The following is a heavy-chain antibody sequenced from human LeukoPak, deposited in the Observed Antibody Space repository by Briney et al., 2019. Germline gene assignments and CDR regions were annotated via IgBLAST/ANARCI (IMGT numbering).Heavy chain of an antibody. D-gene: IGHD2-15*01. Sequence: PSETLSLTCTVSGVSISSSSYYWGWIRQPPGKGLEWIGSIYYSGSTYYNPSLKSRVTISVDTSKNQFSLKLSSVIAADTAVYYCARPGCSGGSCYSDDAFDIWGQGTMVTVSS. J-gene: IGHJ3*02. CDR2: IYYSGST. V-gene: IGHV4-39*01. CDR3: ARPGCSGGSCYSDDAFDI. CDR1: GVSISSSSYY.